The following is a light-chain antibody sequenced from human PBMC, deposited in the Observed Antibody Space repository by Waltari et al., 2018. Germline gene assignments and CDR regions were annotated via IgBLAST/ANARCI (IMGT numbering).Light chain of an antibody. Sequence: DIQMTQSPSSLSASAGDRVNITCQASQDIGNFLNWYPQKPGRAPNLLIYDASNLETGVPSRFSGSGSGTHFTFTITSLQSEDIATYYCQQYDNFPFTFGQGTKVEIK. V-gene: IGKV1-33*01. CDR2: DAS. J-gene: IGKJ2*01. CDR3: QQYDNFPFT. CDR1: QDIGNF.